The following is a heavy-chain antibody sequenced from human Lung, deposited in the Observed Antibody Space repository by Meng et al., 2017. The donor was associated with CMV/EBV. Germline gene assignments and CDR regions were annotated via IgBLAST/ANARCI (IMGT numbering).Heavy chain of an antibody. CDR2: ISYDGSNK. V-gene: IGHV3-30*04. Sequence: GESLKISCAASGFTFSSYAMHWVRQAPGKGLEWVAVISYDGSNKYYADSVKGRFTISRDNSKNTLYLQMNSLRAEDTAVYYCARDGASITIFGVAAYWYFDLWGRGTLVTVSS. CDR1: GFTFSSYA. J-gene: IGHJ2*01. D-gene: IGHD3-3*01. CDR3: ARDGASITIFGVAAYWYFDL.